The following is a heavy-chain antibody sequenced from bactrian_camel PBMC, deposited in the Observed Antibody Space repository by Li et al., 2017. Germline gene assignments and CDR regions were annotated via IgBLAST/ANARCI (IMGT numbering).Heavy chain of an antibody. Sequence: VQLVESGGGSVQAGGPLRLSCAASGFVFTDYPFTWVRHRPGKDLEWVASVNSRSITDYPLSVKGRFTISRDNARNTVDLQMNSLKPEDTAMYYCTKDRSYGTRNWAQSTRGQGTQVTVS. CDR1: GFVFTDYP. D-gene: IGHD3*01. J-gene: IGHJ4*01. CDR2: VNSRSIT. CDR3: TKDRSYGTRNWAQST. V-gene: IGHV3-1*01.